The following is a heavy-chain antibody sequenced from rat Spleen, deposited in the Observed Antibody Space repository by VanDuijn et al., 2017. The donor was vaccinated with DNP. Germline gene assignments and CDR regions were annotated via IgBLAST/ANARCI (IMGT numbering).Heavy chain of an antibody. CDR1: GNSITSNY. D-gene: IGHD1-4*01. CDR2: ISSSGST. V-gene: IGHV3-1*01. Sequence: EVQLQESGPGLVKPSQSLSLTCSVTGNSITSNYWGWIRKFPGNKMEWMGYISSSGSTNYNPSLKSRISITRDTSKNQFFLQLNSVTTEDTATYYCARWPGYNPPYAMDAWGQGTSVTVSS. J-gene: IGHJ4*01. CDR3: ARWPGYNPPYAMDA.